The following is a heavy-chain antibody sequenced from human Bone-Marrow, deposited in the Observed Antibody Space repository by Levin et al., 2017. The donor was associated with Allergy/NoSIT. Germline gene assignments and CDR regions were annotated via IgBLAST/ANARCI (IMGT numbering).Heavy chain of an antibody. V-gene: IGHV1-18*01. D-gene: IGHD1-26*01. CDR3: ARDLAPTEWELSFDY. CDR1: GYTFTSYG. Sequence: ASVKVSCKASGYTFTSYGISWVRQAPGQGLEWMGWISAYNGNTNYAQKLQGRVTMTTDTSTSTAYMELRSLRSDDTAVYYCARDLAPTEWELSFDYWGQGTLVTVSS. CDR2: ISAYNGNT. J-gene: IGHJ4*02.